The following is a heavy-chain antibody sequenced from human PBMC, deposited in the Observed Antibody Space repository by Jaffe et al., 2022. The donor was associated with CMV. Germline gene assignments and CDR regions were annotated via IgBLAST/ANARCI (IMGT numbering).Heavy chain of an antibody. J-gene: IGHJ4*02. CDR1: GFTFSSYE. V-gene: IGHV3-48*03. CDR2: ISSSGSTI. D-gene: IGHD1-26*01. Sequence: EVQLVESGGGLVQPGGSLRLSCAASGFTFSSYEMNWVRQAPGKGLEWVSYISSSGSTIYYADSVKGRFTISRDNAKNSLYLQMNSLRAEDTAVYYCARGPSDWRELHPWDYWGQGTLVTVSS. CDR3: ARGPSDWRELHPWDY.